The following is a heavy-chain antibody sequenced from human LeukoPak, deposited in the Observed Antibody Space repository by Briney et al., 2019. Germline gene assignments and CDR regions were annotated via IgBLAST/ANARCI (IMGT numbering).Heavy chain of an antibody. D-gene: IGHD6-19*01. CDR3: AKDPKYSSGWSYDAFDI. J-gene: IGHJ3*02. Sequence: PGGSLRLSCAASGFTFSSYWMSWVRQAPGKGLEWVSAISGSGGSTYYADSVKGRFTISRDNSKNTLYLQMNSLRAEDTAVYYCAKDPKYSSGWSYDAFDIWGQGTMVTVSS. V-gene: IGHV3-23*01. CDR1: GFTFSSYW. CDR2: ISGSGGST.